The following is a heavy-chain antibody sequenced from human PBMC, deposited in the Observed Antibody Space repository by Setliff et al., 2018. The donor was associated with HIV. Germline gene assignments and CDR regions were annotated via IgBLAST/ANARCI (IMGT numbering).Heavy chain of an antibody. D-gene: IGHD3-16*01. CDR1: GLPLEDYG. V-gene: IGHV3-20*04. CDR3: AKGRPPDYDYIWGTFYYYMDV. Sequence: GGSLRLPCAVSGLPLEDYGRSWVRQAPGKGLEWVSGINWNGGSTGYVDSVKGRFTISRDNAKNSLYLQMDSLRAEDTAVYYCAKGRPPDYDYIWGTFYYYMDVWGKGTTVTVSS. CDR2: INWNGGST. J-gene: IGHJ6*03.